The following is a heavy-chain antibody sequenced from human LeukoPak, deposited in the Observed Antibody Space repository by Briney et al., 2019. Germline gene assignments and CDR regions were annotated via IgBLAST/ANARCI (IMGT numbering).Heavy chain of an antibody. V-gene: IGHV3-72*01. CDR2: TRNKANSYTT. D-gene: IGHD5-12*01. Sequence: AGSLRLSCAASGFTFSDHYMDWVRQAPGKGLEWVGRTRNKANSYTTEYAASVKGRFTISRDDSKNSLYLQMNSLKTEDTAVYYCARDGYSGYGFLDVWGKGTTVTVSS. CDR3: ARDGYSGYGFLDV. CDR1: GFTFSDHY. J-gene: IGHJ6*04.